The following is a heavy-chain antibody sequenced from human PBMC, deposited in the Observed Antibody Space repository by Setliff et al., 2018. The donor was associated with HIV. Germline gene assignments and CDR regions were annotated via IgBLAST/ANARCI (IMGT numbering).Heavy chain of an antibody. CDR3: ARWGDGYNSYDS. CDR1: GGSASNSRYY. Sequence: SETLSLTCTVSGGSASNSRYYWAWIRQPPGKGLEYIGSVHYNEKTYYNPSLKSRVTISVDKSKNQFSLKLSSVTAADTAVYYCARWGDGYNSYDSWGQGTLVTVSS. D-gene: IGHD5-12*01. CDR2: VHYNEKT. V-gene: IGHV4-39*07. J-gene: IGHJ4*02.